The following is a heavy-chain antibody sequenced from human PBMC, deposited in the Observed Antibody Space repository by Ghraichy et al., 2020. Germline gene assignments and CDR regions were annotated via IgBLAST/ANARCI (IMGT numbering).Heavy chain of an antibody. CDR3: AGEDDTVTTPSLGFDL. V-gene: IGHV4-61*01. Sequence: SETLSLTCTVSGGSVSSDNYYWSWIRQPPGKGLEWIGYSFYSGSTSYSPSLKSRVTISVDTSKNQFSLKVSSATAADTAVYYCAGEDDTVTTPSLGFDLWGRGSLVTVSS. D-gene: IGHD4-17*01. CDR1: GGSVSSDNYY. CDR2: SFYSGST. J-gene: IGHJ2*01.